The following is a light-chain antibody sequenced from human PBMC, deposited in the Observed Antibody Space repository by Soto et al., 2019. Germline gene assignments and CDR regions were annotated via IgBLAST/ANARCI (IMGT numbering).Light chain of an antibody. CDR1: QSVGSY. CDR3: QQYDTSPRT. CDR2: AAS. V-gene: IGKV3-20*01. Sequence: EIVLTQSPATLSLSPGERATLSCRASQSVGSYLGWFQQKPGRAPRILIYAASSRATGIPDRFSGGGSGTDFTLTISRLEPEDFAVYYCQQYDTSPRTFGPGTKVDIK. J-gene: IGKJ1*01.